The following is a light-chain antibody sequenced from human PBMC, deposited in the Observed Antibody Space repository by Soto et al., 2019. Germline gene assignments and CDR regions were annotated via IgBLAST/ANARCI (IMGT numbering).Light chain of an antibody. CDR3: CSYVGNTAWV. Sequence: QSVLTQPASVSGSPGQSITISCTGTSSVVGSYNLVSWYQQHPGKAPKLLIYDGSKRPSGVSNRFSESKSGNTASLTISGLQAEDEADYYCCSYVGNTAWVFGSGTKVTV. J-gene: IGLJ1*01. CDR2: DGS. CDR1: SSVVGSYNL. V-gene: IGLV2-23*01.